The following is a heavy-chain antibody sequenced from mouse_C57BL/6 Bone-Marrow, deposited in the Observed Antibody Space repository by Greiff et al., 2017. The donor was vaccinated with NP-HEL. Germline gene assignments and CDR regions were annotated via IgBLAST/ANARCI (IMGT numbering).Heavy chain of an antibody. J-gene: IGHJ2*01. CDR1: GYTFTSYW. CDR3: ARKKIYYDYALYFDY. V-gene: IGHV1-7*01. Sequence: QVQLQQSGAELAKPGASVKLSCKASGYTFTSYWMHWVKQRPGQGLEWIGYINPSSGYTKYNQKFKVKATLTADKSSSTAYMQLSSLTYEDSAVYYCARKKIYYDYALYFDYGGQGTTLTVSS. CDR2: INPSSGYT. D-gene: IGHD2-4*01.